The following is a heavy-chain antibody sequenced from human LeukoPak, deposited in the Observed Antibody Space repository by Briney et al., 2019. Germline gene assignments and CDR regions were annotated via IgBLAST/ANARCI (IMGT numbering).Heavy chain of an antibody. CDR1: GFTFSSYA. CDR3: AKDTAQGYTYGSIEQDY. Sequence: GGSLRLSCAASGFTFSSYAMSWVRQAPGKGLEWVSAIGGSGVSTSYADSVKGRFTISRDNSKNTLYLQMNSLRPEDTAVYYCAKDTAQGYTYGSIEQDYWGQGTLVTVSS. CDR2: IGGSGVST. J-gene: IGHJ4*02. V-gene: IGHV3-23*01. D-gene: IGHD5-18*01.